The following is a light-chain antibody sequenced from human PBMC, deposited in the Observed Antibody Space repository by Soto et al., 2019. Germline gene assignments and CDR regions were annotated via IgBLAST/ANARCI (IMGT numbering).Light chain of an antibody. V-gene: IGKV3-20*01. Sequence: EIVLTQSPGTLSLSPGERATLSCRASQSVSSSYLAWYQQKPGQAPRLLIYGASSRATGIPDRFSGSGSGTEFTLTISILAPEDFAVYYCQQYGSSPRYTFGQGTKLEIK. CDR3: QQYGSSPRYT. CDR2: GAS. CDR1: QSVSSSY. J-gene: IGKJ2*01.